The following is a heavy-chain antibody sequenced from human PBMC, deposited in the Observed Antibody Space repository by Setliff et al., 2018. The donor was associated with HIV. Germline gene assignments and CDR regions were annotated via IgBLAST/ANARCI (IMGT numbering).Heavy chain of an antibody. Sequence: SETLSLTCNVSGDSLNTYYWSWIRQSGGNGLEWIGRIYASGKTTFNPSLKSRVRMSVDTSKNQFSLRLSSVTATDTAIYYCATERWLYQNFDSWGQGTQVTVSS. D-gene: IGHD3-16*01. CDR2: IYASGKT. CDR1: GDSLNTYY. CDR3: ATERWLYQNFDS. J-gene: IGHJ4*02. V-gene: IGHV4-4*07.